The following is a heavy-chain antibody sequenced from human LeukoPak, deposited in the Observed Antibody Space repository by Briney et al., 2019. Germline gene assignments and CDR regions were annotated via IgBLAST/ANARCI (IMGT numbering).Heavy chain of an antibody. J-gene: IGHJ6*02. CDR2: ISAYNGNT. V-gene: IGHV1-18*04. Sequence: ASVTVSCKASGYTFTSYGISWLRQAPGQGLEWMGWISAYNGNTNYAQKLQGRVTMTTDTSTSTAYMELRSLRSDDTAVYYCARYLGGYTTYYYYGMDVWGQGTTVTVSS. CDR3: ARYLGGYTTYYYYGMDV. CDR1: GYTFTSYG. D-gene: IGHD3-16*01.